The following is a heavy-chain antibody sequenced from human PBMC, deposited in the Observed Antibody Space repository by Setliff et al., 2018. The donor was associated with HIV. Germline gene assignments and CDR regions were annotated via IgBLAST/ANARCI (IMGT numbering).Heavy chain of an antibody. Sequence: ASVKVSCKASGYFFSRYAFIWVRQAPGQGLEWMGWISAHSGNTNYAQTLQGRVTMTTDTSTSTAYMELRSLRSDDTAVYYCAREYYDFWSGYSDAFHIWGQGTMVTVSS. J-gene: IGHJ3*02. D-gene: IGHD3-3*01. CDR1: GYFFSRYA. CDR3: AREYYDFWSGYSDAFHI. V-gene: IGHV1-18*01. CDR2: ISAHSGNT.